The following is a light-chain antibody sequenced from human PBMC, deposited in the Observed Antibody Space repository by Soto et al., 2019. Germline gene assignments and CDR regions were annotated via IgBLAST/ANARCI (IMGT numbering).Light chain of an antibody. V-gene: IGKV3-20*01. Sequence: EIVLTQSPGTLSLSPGERATLSCRASQSVSSSYLAWYQQKPDQAPRLLIYAASSRATDIPDRFSGRGSGTDFTLTISRLEPEDFAVYYCQHYGRSPYTFGQGTKLEIK. CDR1: QSVSSSY. CDR2: AAS. J-gene: IGKJ2*01. CDR3: QHYGRSPYT.